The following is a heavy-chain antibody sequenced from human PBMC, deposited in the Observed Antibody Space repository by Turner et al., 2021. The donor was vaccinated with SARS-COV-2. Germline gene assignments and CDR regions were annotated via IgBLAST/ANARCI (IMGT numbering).Heavy chain of an antibody. CDR2: ISSRTIFI. V-gene: IGHV3-21*01. CDR1: GFTFSSYS. Sequence: EVQLVESGGGLVKPGGSLRLSCPASGFTFSSYSMNWVRQAPGRGLEWVSSISSRTIFIYYADSVKGRFTISRDNAKNSLYLQMNSLRAEDTAVYYCAREDDFWSGYQYYRMDVWGQGTTVTVSS. D-gene: IGHD3-3*01. CDR3: AREDDFWSGYQYYRMDV. J-gene: IGHJ6*02.